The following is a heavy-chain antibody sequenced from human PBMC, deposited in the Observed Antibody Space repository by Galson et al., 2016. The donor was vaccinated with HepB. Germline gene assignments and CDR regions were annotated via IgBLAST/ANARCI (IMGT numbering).Heavy chain of an antibody. CDR3: ARDCTGGSCYSYYYHDMDI. V-gene: IGHV3-21*01. J-gene: IGHJ6*02. D-gene: IGHD2-8*02. CDR1: GFTFSRYS. CDR2: ITSSSSYM. Sequence: SLRLSCAASGFTFSRYSMNWVRQAPGKGLQWVSSITSSSSYMFYADSVKGRFTISRDNAKNSLYLQMNSLRAEDTAVYYCARDCTGGSCYSYYYHDMDIWGQGTTVTVSS.